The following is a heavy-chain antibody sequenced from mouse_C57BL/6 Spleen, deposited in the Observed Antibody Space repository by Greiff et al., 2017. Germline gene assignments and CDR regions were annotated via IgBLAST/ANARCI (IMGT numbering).Heavy chain of an antibody. CDR3: ARSGLEGLPFVFDV. Sequence: QVQLQQPGAELVKPGASVKMSCKASGYTFTSYWITWVKQRPGQGLEWIGDIYPGSGSTNYNEKFKSKATLTVDTSSSTAYMQLSSLTSEDSAVYYCARSGLEGLPFVFDVWGTGTTVTVSS. V-gene: IGHV1-55*01. J-gene: IGHJ1*03. CDR1: GYTFTSYW. CDR2: IYPGSGST. D-gene: IGHD2-4*01.